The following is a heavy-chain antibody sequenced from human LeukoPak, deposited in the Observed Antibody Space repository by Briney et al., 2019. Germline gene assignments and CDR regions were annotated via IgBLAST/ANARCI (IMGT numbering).Heavy chain of an antibody. D-gene: IGHD6-19*01. J-gene: IGHJ4*02. V-gene: IGHV1-46*01. Sequence: ASVTVSCKASGYTFTSYYMHWVRQAPGQGLEWMGIINTSGGSTSYAQKFQGRVTMTRDTSTSTVYMELSSLRSEDTAVYYCARTGIAVQGFDHWGQGTLVTVSS. CDR1: GYTFTSYY. CDR2: INTSGGST. CDR3: ARTGIAVQGFDH.